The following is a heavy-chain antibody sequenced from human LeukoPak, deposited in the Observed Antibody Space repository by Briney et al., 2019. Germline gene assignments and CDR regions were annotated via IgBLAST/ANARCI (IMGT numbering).Heavy chain of an antibody. V-gene: IGHV1-69*13. Sequence: SVTVSCKASGGTFSSYAISWVRQAPGQGLEWMGGVIPIFGTANYAQKFQGRVTITADEPTSTAYMELSSLRSEDRAVYYCARRASENEGCLNYWGQGTLVSVSS. CDR1: GGTFSSYA. D-gene: IGHD1-1*01. CDR2: VIPIFGTA. CDR3: ARRASENEGCLNY. J-gene: IGHJ4*02.